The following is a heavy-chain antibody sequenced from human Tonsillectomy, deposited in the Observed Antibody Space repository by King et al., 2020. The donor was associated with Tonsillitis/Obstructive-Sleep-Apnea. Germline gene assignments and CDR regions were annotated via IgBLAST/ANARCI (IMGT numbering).Heavy chain of an antibody. Sequence: VQLVESGAEVKKPGESLRISCKGSVYSFTNYWISWVRQMPGKGLEWMGMIDPSDSYTNYSPSFQGHVTISADKSITTAYLQWSSLRASDTAMYYCARPMDGTWYLGGMDAWGQGTTVIVSS. CDR3: ARPMDGTWYLGGMDA. CDR1: VYSFTNYW. D-gene: IGHD6-13*01. J-gene: IGHJ6*02. CDR2: IDPSDSYT. V-gene: IGHV5-10-1*03.